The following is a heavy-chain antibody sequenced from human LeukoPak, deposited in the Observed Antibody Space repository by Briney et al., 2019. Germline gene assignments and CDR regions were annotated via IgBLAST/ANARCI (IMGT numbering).Heavy chain of an antibody. CDR3: TRSPYDSSDY. J-gene: IGHJ4*02. Sequence: GGSLRLSCTASGFTFGDYAMSWVRQAPGKGLEWVGFIRSKAYGGTTEYAASVKGRFTISRDDSKSIAYLQMNSLKTEDTAVYYCTRSPYDSSDYWGQGTLVTVSS. CDR1: GFTFGDYA. D-gene: IGHD3-22*01. V-gene: IGHV3-49*04. CDR2: IRSKAYGGTT.